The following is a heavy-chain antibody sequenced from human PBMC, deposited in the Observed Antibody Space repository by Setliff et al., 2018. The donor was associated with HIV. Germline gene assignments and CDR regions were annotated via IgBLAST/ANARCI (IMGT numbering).Heavy chain of an antibody. CDR3: ARSRLLRFLEWFPPYYYYYGMDV. J-gene: IGHJ6*02. CDR2: IYTSGGT. V-gene: IGHV4-4*09. D-gene: IGHD3-3*01. Sequence: SETLSLTCTVSGGSSNSYYWSWIRQPPGKGLEWIGYIYTSGGTNYNPSPKSRVTISVDTSKTQFSLKLSSVTAADTAVYYCARSRLLRFLEWFPPYYYYYGMDVWGQGTTVTVSS. CDR1: GGSSNSYY.